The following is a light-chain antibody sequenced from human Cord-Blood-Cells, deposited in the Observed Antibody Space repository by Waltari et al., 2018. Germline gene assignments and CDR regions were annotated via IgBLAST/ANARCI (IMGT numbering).Light chain of an antibody. CDR2: EVS. V-gene: IGLV2-23*02. Sequence: QSALTQPASVSGSPGQSITISCTVTSSDVGRYNLVSWYQQHPGKAPKLMIYEVSKRPSGVSNRFSGSKSGNTASLTISGLQAEDEADYYCCSYAGSSTLVFGGGTKLTVL. CDR3: CSYAGSSTLV. J-gene: IGLJ2*01. CDR1: SSDVGRYNL.